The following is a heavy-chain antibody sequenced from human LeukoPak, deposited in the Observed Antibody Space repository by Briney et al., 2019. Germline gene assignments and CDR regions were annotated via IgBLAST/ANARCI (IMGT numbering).Heavy chain of an antibody. CDR2: IYPADSDT. Sequence: GESLKISCKGSGYSFTNYWIGWERQLPGKGLEWMGIIYPADSDTRYSPSFQGQVTISADKSISTAYLQWSSLKASDTAMYYCARHSATRGDGYRGLGYWGQGTLVTVSS. CDR3: ARHSATRGDGYRGLGY. CDR1: GYSFTNYW. D-gene: IGHD5-24*01. J-gene: IGHJ4*02. V-gene: IGHV5-51*01.